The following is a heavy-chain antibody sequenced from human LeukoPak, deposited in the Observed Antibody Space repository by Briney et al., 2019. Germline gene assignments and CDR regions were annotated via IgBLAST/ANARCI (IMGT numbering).Heavy chain of an antibody. V-gene: IGHV1-2*02. CDR3: ARDRYYGSGTTRGY. Sequence: ASVKVSCKASGYTFTGYYMHWVRQAPGQGLGWMGWINPNSGGTNYAQKFQGRVTMTRDTSISTAYMELSRLRSDDTAVYYCARDRYYGSGTTRGYWGQGTLVTVSS. D-gene: IGHD3-10*01. CDR2: INPNSGGT. CDR1: GYTFTGYY. J-gene: IGHJ4*02.